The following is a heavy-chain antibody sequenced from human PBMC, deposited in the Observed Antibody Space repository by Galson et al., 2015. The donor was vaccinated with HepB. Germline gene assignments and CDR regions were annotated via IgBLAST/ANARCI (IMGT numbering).Heavy chain of an antibody. CDR2: VDPEDGET. Sequence: VKVSCKVSGYTFTDYYMHWVQQAPGKGLEWMGLVDPEDGETIYAEKFQGRVTITADTSTDTAYMELSSLRSEDTAVYYCAQIPKVSATRMDVWGQGTTVTVS. CDR3: AQIPKVSATRMDV. CDR1: GYTFTDYY. J-gene: IGHJ6*02. V-gene: IGHV1-69-2*01. D-gene: IGHD2-15*01.